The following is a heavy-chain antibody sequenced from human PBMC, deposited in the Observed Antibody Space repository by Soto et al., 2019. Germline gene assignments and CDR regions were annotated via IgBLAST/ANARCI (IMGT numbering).Heavy chain of an antibody. J-gene: IGHJ5*02. CDR2: IDWDDDK. Sequence: TLSLTLTCTFSGFSLSTSGMCVSWIRQPPGKALEWLALIDWDDDKYYSTSLKTRLTISKDTSKNQVVLTMTNMDPVDTATYYCARTSRYYYDSSGYYENWFDPWGQGTLVTVSS. D-gene: IGHD3-22*01. V-gene: IGHV2-70*01. CDR1: GFSLSTSGMC. CDR3: ARTSRYYYDSSGYYENWFDP.